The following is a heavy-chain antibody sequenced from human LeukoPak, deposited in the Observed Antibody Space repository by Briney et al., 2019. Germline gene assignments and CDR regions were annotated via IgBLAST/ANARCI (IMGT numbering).Heavy chain of an antibody. D-gene: IGHD3-22*01. V-gene: IGHV3-30*18. CDR3: AKDHLPSSGYYYFDY. CDR1: GFTFSSYG. CDR2: ISNDGSNK. J-gene: IGHJ4*02. Sequence: GGSLRLSCAASGFTFSSYGMHWARQAPGKGLEWVAVISNDGSNKYYADSVKGRFTISRDNSKNTLYLQMNSLRAEDTAVYYCAKDHLPSSGYYYFDYWGQGTLVTVSS.